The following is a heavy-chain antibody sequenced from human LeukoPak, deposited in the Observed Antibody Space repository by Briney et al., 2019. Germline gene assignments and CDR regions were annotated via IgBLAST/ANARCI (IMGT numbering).Heavy chain of an antibody. CDR1: GFTFDDYG. CDR3: ARDVAATGNWYFDL. CDR2: INWNGGST. D-gene: IGHD6-13*01. J-gene: IGHJ2*01. V-gene: IGHV3-20*04. Sequence: GGSLRLSCAASGFTFDDYGMSWVRQAPGKGLEWVSGINWNGGSTGYADSVKGRFTISRDNSKNTLYLQMNSLRAEDTAVYSCARDVAATGNWYFDLWGRGTLVTVSS.